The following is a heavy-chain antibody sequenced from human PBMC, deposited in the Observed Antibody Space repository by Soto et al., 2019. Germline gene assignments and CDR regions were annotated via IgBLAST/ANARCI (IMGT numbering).Heavy chain of an antibody. CDR2: ITPFNGNT. CDR1: GYTFTYRY. CDR3: ATGETTGTTPYGMDV. V-gene: IGHV1-45*02. D-gene: IGHD1-7*01. J-gene: IGHJ6*02. Sequence: GASVKVSCKASGYTFTYRYLHWVRQAPGQALEWMGWITPFNGNTNYAQKFQDRVTITRDRSMSTAYMELSSLRSEDTAMYYCATGETTGTTPYGMDVWGQGTTVTVSS.